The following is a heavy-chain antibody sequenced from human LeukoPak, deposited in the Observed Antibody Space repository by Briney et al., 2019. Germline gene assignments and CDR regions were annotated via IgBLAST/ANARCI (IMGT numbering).Heavy chain of an antibody. Sequence: PGGSLRLSCAGSGFTFSDYTMNWVRQAPGKGLEWVSSISSSSSYIYYADSVKRRLTISRDNAKNSLYLQMNSLRAEDTAVYYCARDSYYYESGGFDFWGQGTPVTVSS. D-gene: IGHD3-22*01. CDR3: ARDSYYYESGGFDF. CDR1: GFTFSDYT. J-gene: IGHJ4*02. V-gene: IGHV3-21*01. CDR2: ISSSSSYI.